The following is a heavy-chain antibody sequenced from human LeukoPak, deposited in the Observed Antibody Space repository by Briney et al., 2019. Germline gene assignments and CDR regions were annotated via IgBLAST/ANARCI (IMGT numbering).Heavy chain of an antibody. J-gene: IGHJ1*01. Sequence: PGGSLRLSCAASGFTFSSYAMSWVRQAPGKGLEWVSAISGSGGSTYYADSVKGRFTISRDNSKNTLYLQMNSLRAEDTAVYYCAKVLVMGPRGPEYFQHWGQGTLVTVSS. CDR2: ISGSGGST. V-gene: IGHV3-23*01. CDR3: AKVLVMGPRGPEYFQH. D-gene: IGHD3-16*01. CDR1: GFTFSSYA.